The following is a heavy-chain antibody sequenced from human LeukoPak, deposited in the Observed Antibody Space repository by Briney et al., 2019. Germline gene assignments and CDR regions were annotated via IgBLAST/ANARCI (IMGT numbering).Heavy chain of an antibody. Sequence: GGSLRLSCAASGFTVSSNYMSWVRQAPGKGLEWVSVIYSGGSTYYADSVKGRFTISRDNSKNTLYLQMNSLRAEDTAVYYCAKDRWDLRFLEWSTHTIFDYWGQGTLVTVSS. CDR1: GFTVSSNY. D-gene: IGHD3-3*01. CDR3: AKDRWDLRFLEWSTHTIFDY. J-gene: IGHJ4*02. CDR2: IYSGGST. V-gene: IGHV3-66*01.